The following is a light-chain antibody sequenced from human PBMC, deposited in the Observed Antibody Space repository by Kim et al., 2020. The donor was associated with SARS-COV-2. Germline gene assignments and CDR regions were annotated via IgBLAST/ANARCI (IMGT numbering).Light chain of an antibody. V-gene: IGLV3-9*01. CDR2: RDN. CDR1: SFGRKK. CDR3: QVWDSDTYL. J-gene: IGLJ1*01. Sequence: SVARGQKASITCGGTSFGRKKVHWDQQKPGQAPVLVIFRDNNRPSGIPERFSASTSGNTATLTISGAQAGDEADYYCQVWDSDTYLFGTGTKVTVL.